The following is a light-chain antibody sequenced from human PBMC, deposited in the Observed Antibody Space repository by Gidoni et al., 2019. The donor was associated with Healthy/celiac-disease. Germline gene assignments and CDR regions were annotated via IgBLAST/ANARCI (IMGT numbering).Light chain of an antibody. CDR1: QGISSY. V-gene: IGKV1-8*01. Sequence: AIRMTQSPSSFSASTGDRVTITCRASQGISSYLAWYQQKPWKAPKLLIYAASTLQSGVPSRFRGSGSGTDFTLTISCLQSEEFATYYCEQYYSDPRTFGQGTKVEIK. CDR2: AAS. J-gene: IGKJ1*01. CDR3: EQYYSDPRT.